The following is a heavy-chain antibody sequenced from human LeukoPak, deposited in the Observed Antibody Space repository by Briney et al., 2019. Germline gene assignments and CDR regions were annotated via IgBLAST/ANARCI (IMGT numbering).Heavy chain of an antibody. D-gene: IGHD6-6*01. CDR2: ISGSGGTT. V-gene: IGHV3-23*01. CDR3: ARRRDFDY. CDR1: GLTFSSFP. Sequence: GGSLRLSCAVSGLTFSSFPMTWVRQAPGKGLEWVSDISGSGGTTHYADSVKGRFTISRDNAKNSLFLQMNSLRAEDTAVYYCARRRDFDYWGQGTLVAVSS. J-gene: IGHJ4*02.